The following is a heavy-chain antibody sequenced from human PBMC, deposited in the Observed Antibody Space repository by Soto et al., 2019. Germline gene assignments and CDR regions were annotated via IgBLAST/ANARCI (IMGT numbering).Heavy chain of an antibody. CDR3: AVSSTNYVLVMTTPLYFDY. Sequence: ASVKVSCKASGGTFNNYGFSWVRQAPGQGLEWMGGIIPIFGTANYAQRFQGRVTITADESTSTAYMELSSLRSEDTAVYYCAVSSTNYVLVMTTPLYFDYWAQGTLVTVSS. D-gene: IGHD2-8*02. V-gene: IGHV1-69*13. J-gene: IGHJ4*02. CDR2: IIPIFGTA. CDR1: GGTFNNYG.